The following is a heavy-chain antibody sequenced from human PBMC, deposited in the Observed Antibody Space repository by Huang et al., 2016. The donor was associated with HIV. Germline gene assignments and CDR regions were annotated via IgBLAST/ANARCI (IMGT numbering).Heavy chain of an antibody. D-gene: IGHD5-18*01. V-gene: IGHV3-48*01. J-gene: IGHJ5*01. CDR2: VSDRIHTI. Sequence: EVPLVESGGGLVRPGGSLRLSCAASGFSFGDFSMSWVRQAPGKGLEGVSYVSDRIHTIYCADSVMGRFTISRDDAASSVYLQMESLTVEDTAVYFCARGGPPGTDMVFYYFDSWGQGTLVTVSS. CDR3: ARGGPPGTDMVFYYFDS. CDR1: GFSFGDFS.